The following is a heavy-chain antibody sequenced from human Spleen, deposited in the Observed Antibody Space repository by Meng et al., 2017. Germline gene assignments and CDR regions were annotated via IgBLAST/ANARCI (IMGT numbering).Heavy chain of an antibody. CDR3: AREYYGSGSYYMGFDY. V-gene: IGHV1-2*06. Sequence: ASVKVSCKPSGYNFPDYYIHWVRQAPGQGLEWMGRIDPKNGDTHYAQKFQGRVTMTGDTSISTAYMDLSGLRSDDTAVYYCAREYYGSGSYYMGFDYWGQGTLVTVSS. CDR1: GYNFPDYY. D-gene: IGHD3-10*01. J-gene: IGHJ4*02. CDR2: IDPKNGDT.